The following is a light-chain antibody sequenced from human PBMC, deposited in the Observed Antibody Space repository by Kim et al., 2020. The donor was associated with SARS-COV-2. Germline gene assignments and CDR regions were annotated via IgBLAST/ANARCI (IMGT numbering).Light chain of an antibody. V-gene: IGLV2-14*03. J-gene: IGLJ2*01. CDR2: DAS. Sequence: QSALTQPASVSGSPGQSITISCTGTSSDVGGYNYVSWYQQHPGKAPKLMIYDASNRPSGVSNRFSGSKSGNTASLTISGLQAEVEADYYCSSYTSSSTVVFGGGTQLTVL. CDR1: SSDVGGYNY. CDR3: SSYTSSSTVV.